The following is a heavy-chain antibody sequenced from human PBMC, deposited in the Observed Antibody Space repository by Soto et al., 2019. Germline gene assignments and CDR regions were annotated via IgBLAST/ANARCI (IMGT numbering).Heavy chain of an antibody. CDR2: IYYSGST. J-gene: IGHJ4*02. CDR1: GGTISSWY. Sequence: QVQLQESGPGLVKPSETLSLTCTVSGGTISSWYWSWIRQPPGKGLEWIGYIYYSGSTNCNPSLKSRVTISVATSKNQFSLKLSSVTAADTAVYYCASRYGSAIDYWGQGTLVTVSS. CDR3: ASRYGSAIDY. V-gene: IGHV4-59*08. D-gene: IGHD1-26*01.